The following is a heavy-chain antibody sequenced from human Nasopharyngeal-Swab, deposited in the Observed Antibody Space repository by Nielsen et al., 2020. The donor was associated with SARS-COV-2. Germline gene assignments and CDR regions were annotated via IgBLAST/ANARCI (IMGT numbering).Heavy chain of an antibody. CDR1: GGSFSGYY. CDR3: ARVPPIAGAGKGVDV. CDR2: INHSGST. J-gene: IGHJ6*02. Sequence: SETLSLTCAVYGGSFSGYYWSWIRQPPGKGLEWIGEINHSGSTNYNPSLKSRVTISVDTSKNQFSLKLSSVTAADTAVYYCARVPPIAGAGKGVDVWGQGTTVTVSS. V-gene: IGHV4-34*01. D-gene: IGHD6-19*01.